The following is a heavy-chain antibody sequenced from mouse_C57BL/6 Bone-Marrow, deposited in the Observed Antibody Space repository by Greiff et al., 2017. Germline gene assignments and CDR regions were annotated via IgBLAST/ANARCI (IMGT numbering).Heavy chain of an antibody. CDR2: ISDGGSYT. CDR3: ARDRVITTVVATPAWFAY. D-gene: IGHD1-1*01. CDR1: EFTFSSYA. Sequence: EVQLVESGGGLVKPGGSLKLSCAASEFTFSSYAMSWVRQTPEKRLEWVATISDGGSYTYYPDNVKGRSTISRDNAKNNLYLQMSHLKSEDTAMYYCARDRVITTVVATPAWFAYWGQGTLVTVSA. J-gene: IGHJ3*01. V-gene: IGHV5-4*01.